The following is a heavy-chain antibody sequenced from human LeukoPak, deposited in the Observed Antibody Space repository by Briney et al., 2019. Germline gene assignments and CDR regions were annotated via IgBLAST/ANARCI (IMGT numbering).Heavy chain of an antibody. CDR3: ARGGDCSSTSCTEFDY. V-gene: IGHV3-7*03. D-gene: IGHD2-2*01. CDR2: IKQDGSEK. J-gene: IGHJ4*02. CDR1: GFTFSSYW. Sequence: GGSLRLSCAASGFTFSSYWMSWVRQAPGKGLEWVANIKQDGSEKYYVDSVEGRFTISRDNAKNSLYLQMNSLRAEDTAVYYCARGGDCSSTSCTEFDYWGQGTLVTVSS.